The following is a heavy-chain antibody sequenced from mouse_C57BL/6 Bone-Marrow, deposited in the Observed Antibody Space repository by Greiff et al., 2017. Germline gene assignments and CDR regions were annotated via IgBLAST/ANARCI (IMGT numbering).Heavy chain of an antibody. CDR1: GFTFSSYA. CDR3: ARGRMMDY. CDR2: ISDGGSYT. D-gene: IGHD2-10*02. J-gene: IGHJ4*01. Sequence: EVHLVESGGGLVKPGGSLKLSCAASGFTFSSYAMSWVRQTPEKRLEWVATISDGGSYTYYPDNVKGRFTISRDNAKNNLYLQMSHLKSEDTAMYYCARGRMMDYWGQGTSVTVSS. V-gene: IGHV5-4*01.